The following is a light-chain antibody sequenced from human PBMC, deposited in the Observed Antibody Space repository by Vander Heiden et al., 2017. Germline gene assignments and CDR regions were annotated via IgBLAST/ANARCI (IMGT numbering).Light chain of an antibody. Sequence: DIQMTQSPSSLSASVGDRVTITCRASQSISSYLNWYQQKPGKAPKLLIYAASSLQSGVPSRFSGSGSGTDFTLTISSRQPEDFATYYCQQSYSTPRITFGQGTRLXIK. CDR3: QQSYSTPRIT. J-gene: IGKJ5*01. CDR2: AAS. V-gene: IGKV1-39*01. CDR1: QSISSY.